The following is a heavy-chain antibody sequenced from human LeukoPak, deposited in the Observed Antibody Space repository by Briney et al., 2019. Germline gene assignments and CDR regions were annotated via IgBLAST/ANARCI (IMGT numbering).Heavy chain of an antibody. D-gene: IGHD3-10*01. CDR3: ARLPGEH. Sequence: ASVKVSCKASGYNFTGYFMHWVRQAPGQGLEWMGWINPDSGGTNYAQKFQGRATMTRDTSISTAYMELSSLRSDDTAVYYCARLPGEHWGQGTVLTVSS. V-gene: IGHV1-2*02. CDR2: INPDSGGT. CDR1: GYNFTGYF. J-gene: IGHJ1*01.